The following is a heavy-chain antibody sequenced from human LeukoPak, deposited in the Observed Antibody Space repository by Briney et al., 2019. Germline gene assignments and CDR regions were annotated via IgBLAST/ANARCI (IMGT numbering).Heavy chain of an antibody. Sequence: GGSLRLSCAASGFTFSSYAMSWVRQAPGEGLQWVSAISGSGGSTYYADSVKGRFTISRDNSRNTLYLQMNSLRAEDTAVYYCAKFLPTHIVVANYYFDYWGQGTLVTVSS. J-gene: IGHJ4*02. D-gene: IGHD2-21*01. CDR1: GFTFSSYA. CDR2: ISGSGGST. CDR3: AKFLPTHIVVANYYFDY. V-gene: IGHV3-23*01.